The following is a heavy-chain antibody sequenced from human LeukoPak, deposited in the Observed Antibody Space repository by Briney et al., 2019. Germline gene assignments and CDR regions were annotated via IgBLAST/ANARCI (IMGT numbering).Heavy chain of an antibody. D-gene: IGHD1-1*01. V-gene: IGHV3-23*01. CDR3: AKANWISNADAVW. Sequence: GGSLRLSCAAAGISFSTYAMSWVRQTPARGLEWVSSIRGGGEKFYADSVKGRFTLSRDDSRNTVYLQLNNLRVDDTAVYYCAKANWISNADAVWWGQGTVVIVSS. CDR1: GISFSTYA. CDR2: IRGGGEK. J-gene: IGHJ4*02.